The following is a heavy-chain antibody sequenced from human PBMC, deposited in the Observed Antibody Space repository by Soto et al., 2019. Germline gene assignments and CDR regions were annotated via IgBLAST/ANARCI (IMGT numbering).Heavy chain of an antibody. D-gene: IGHD1-1*01. CDR3: AKENVAGGYYYYYMDV. CDR1: GFTFSSYG. CDR2: KSYDGSNK. J-gene: IGHJ6*03. Sequence: GGSLRLSCAASGFTFSSYGMHWVRQAPGKGLEWVAVKSYDGSNKYYADSVKGRFTISRDNSKNTLYLQMNSLRAEDTAVYYCAKENVAGGYYYYYMDVWGKGTTVTVSS. V-gene: IGHV3-30*18.